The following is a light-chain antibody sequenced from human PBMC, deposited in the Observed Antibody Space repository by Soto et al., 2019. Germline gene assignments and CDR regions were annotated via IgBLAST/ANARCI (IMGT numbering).Light chain of an antibody. V-gene: IGKV3-15*01. CDR2: GAS. CDR3: QQYNNWPPKIT. Sequence: EVVMTQSPATLSVSPGERATLSCRASQSVSSNLAWYQQKPGQAPRLLISGASTRATGIPARFSGSGSGTEFTLTISSLQTEDFAVYYCQQYNNWPPKITFGGGTKVEIK. J-gene: IGKJ4*01. CDR1: QSVSSN.